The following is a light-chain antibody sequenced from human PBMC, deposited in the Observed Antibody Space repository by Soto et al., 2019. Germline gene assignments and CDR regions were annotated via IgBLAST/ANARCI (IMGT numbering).Light chain of an antibody. Sequence: QSVLTQPPSASGTPGQRVTISCSGSSSNIGSKTVSWYQQLPETAPKLLIYSNNQRPSGVPDRFSGSKSGTSASLVVSGLQSEDEADYYCATWDDSLNGPVFGGGTKLTVL. CDR2: SNN. J-gene: IGLJ3*02. V-gene: IGLV1-44*01. CDR3: ATWDDSLNGPV. CDR1: SSNIGSKT.